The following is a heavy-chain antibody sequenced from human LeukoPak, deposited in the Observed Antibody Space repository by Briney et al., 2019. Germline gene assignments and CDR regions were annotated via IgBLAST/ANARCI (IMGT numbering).Heavy chain of an antibody. V-gene: IGHV3-30-3*01. Sequence: GGSLRLSCAASGFTFSSYAMHWVRQAPGKGLEWVAVISYDGSNKYYADSVKGRFTISRDNSKNTLYLQMNSLRAEDTAVYYCTRAAGIGSSSTYFDYWGQGTLVTVSS. CDR1: GFTFSSYA. CDR2: ISYDGSNK. J-gene: IGHJ4*02. CDR3: TRAAGIGSSSTYFDY. D-gene: IGHD6-6*01.